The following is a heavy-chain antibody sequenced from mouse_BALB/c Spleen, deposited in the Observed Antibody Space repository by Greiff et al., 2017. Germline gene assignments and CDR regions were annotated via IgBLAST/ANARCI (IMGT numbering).Heavy chain of an antibody. J-gene: IGHJ3*01. D-gene: IGHD1-1*01. Sequence: VQLQQSGPGLVKPSQSLSLTCTVTGYSITSDYAWNWIRQFPGNKLEWMGYISYSGSTSYNPSLKSRISITRDTSKNQFFLQLNSVTTEDTATYYCARNYYGSSYSWFAYWGQGTLVTVSA. CDR1: GYSITSDYA. CDR2: ISYSGST. V-gene: IGHV3-2*02. CDR3: ARNYYGSSYSWFAY.